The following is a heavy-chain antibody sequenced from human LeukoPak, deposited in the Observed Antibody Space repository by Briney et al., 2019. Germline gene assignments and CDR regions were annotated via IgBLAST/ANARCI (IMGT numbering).Heavy chain of an antibody. V-gene: IGHV1-8*02. CDR3: ARVGPNSQLSGYDFWSGYIYYYYGMDV. D-gene: IGHD3-3*01. CDR1: GYTFTSYG. J-gene: IGHJ6*02. CDR2: MNPNSGNT. Sequence: ASVKVSCKASGYTFTSYGISWVRQAPGQGLEWMGWMNPNSGNTGYAQKFQGRVTMTRNTSISTAYMELSSLRSEDTAVYYCARVGPNSQLSGYDFWSGYIYYYYGMDVWGQGTTVTVSS.